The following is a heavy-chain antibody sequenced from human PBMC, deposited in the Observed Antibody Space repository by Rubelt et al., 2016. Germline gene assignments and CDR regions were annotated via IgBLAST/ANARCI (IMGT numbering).Heavy chain of an antibody. CDR1: GGSISSYY. Sequence: QLQLQESGPGLVKPSETLSLTCTVSGGSISSYYWSWIRQPPGKGLEWIGRIYTSGSTNYNPSLKSRVTMSVETSKNQFSLKLSSVTAADTAVYYCARDDSSGWYNWFDPWGQGTLVTVSS. CDR2: IYTSGST. CDR3: ARDDSSGWYNWFDP. D-gene: IGHD6-19*01. J-gene: IGHJ5*02. V-gene: IGHV4-4*07.